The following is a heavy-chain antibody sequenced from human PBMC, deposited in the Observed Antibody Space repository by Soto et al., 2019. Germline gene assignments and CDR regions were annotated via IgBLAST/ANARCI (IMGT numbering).Heavy chain of an antibody. CDR3: VRDSRTGCSSINCYMH. V-gene: IGHV4-4*02. J-gene: IGHJ4*02. Sequence: QLQLRESGPGLVQPSGTLSLTCDVSGDSLTNNHWWSWVRQAPGKGLEWIGEIWHTGRPNYNASLKSRVAISIAKSKNQFSLKLSSVTAADTAVYYCVRDSRTGCSSINCYMHWGQGTLVTVSS. D-gene: IGHD2-15*01. CDR2: IWHTGRP. CDR1: GDSLTNNHW.